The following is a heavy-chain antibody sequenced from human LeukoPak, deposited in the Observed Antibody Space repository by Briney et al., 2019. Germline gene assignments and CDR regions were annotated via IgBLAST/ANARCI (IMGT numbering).Heavy chain of an antibody. Sequence: SETLSLTCTVSGGSISTYYWTWIRQPPGKGLEWIGYIYYSGGANHNPSLKSRVTISVDTSKNQFSLKLSSVTAADTAVYYCARRTLAVASFDPWGQGTLVTVSS. CDR1: GGSISTYY. V-gene: IGHV4-59*01. CDR2: IYYSGGA. J-gene: IGHJ5*02. D-gene: IGHD6-19*01. CDR3: ARRTLAVASFDP.